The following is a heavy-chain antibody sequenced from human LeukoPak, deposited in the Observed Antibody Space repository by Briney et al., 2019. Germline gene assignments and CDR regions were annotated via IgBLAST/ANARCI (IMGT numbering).Heavy chain of an antibody. V-gene: IGHV1-2*02. CDR3: ARDYDILTGYHFDY. J-gene: IGHJ4*02. CDR1: GYTFTSYY. Sequence: ASVKVSCKASGYTFTSYYMHWVRQAPGQGLEWMGWINPNSGGTNYAQKFQGRVTMTRDTSISTAYMELSRLRSDDTAVYYCARDYDILTGYHFDYWGQGTLVTASS. D-gene: IGHD3-9*01. CDR2: INPNSGGT.